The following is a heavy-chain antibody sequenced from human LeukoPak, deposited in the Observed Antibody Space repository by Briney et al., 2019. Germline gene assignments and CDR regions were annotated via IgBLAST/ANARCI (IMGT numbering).Heavy chain of an antibody. CDR1: GYPFTSFG. CDR2: IGAYNGDT. CDR3: TRDHCRGDNCPSFDY. J-gene: IGHJ4*02. V-gene: IGHV1-18*04. D-gene: IGHD2-15*01. Sequence: ASVTVSYKPSGYPFTSFGISWVRQAPGQGLEWMGWIGAYNGDTNYAQKFQGRVTMTTDTSTSTAYMDLRSLRSDDTAVYYCTRDHCRGDNCPSFDYWGQGTLVTVSS.